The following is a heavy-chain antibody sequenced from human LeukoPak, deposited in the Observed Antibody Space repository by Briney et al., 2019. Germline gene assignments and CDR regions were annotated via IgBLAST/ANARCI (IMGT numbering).Heavy chain of an antibody. CDR2: ISSSSSTI. Sequence: GGSLRLSCAASGFTFSSYAMSWVRQAPGKGLEWVSYISSSSSTIYYADSVKGRFTISRDNSKNTLYLQMNSLRAEDTAVYYCARGSSGSKYYFDYWGQGTLVTVSS. V-gene: IGHV3-48*01. CDR3: ARGSSGSKYYFDY. J-gene: IGHJ4*02. D-gene: IGHD6-19*01. CDR1: GFTFSSYA.